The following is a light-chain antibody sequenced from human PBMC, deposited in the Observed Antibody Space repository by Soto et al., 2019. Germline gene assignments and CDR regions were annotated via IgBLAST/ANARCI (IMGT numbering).Light chain of an antibody. J-gene: IGKJ3*01. CDR3: QQRSNWPGT. CDR2: DAS. CDR1: QSVSSY. Sequence: EIVLTQAPATLSLSPGERATLSCRASQSVSSYLAWSQQKPGQAPRLLIYDASNRATGIPARLSGSGSGTDFTLTISSLEPADFAVYYCQQRSNWPGTFGPGTKVDIK. V-gene: IGKV3-11*01.